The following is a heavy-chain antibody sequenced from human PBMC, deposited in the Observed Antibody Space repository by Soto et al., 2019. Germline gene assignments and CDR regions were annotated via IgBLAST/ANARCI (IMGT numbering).Heavy chain of an antibody. Sequence: KISCKGSGYSFTSYWIGWVRQMPGKGLEWMGIIYPGDSDTRYSPSFQGQVTISADKSTSTAYLQWSSLKASDTAMYYRARLRGVVVVAATHPPVMDVWGQGTTVTVSS. J-gene: IGHJ6*02. CDR3: ARLRGVVVVAATHPPVMDV. D-gene: IGHD2-15*01. V-gene: IGHV5-51*01. CDR2: IYPGDSDT. CDR1: GYSFTSYW.